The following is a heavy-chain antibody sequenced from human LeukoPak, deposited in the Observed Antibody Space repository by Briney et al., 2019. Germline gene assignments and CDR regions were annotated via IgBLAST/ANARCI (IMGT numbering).Heavy chain of an antibody. V-gene: IGHV4-28*03. D-gene: IGHD6-19*01. CDR2: IYYSGRT. CDR3: ARDYGGWYYFDY. CDR1: GFTFSNAW. J-gene: IGHJ4*02. Sequence: LRLSCAASGFTFSNAWMSWVRQAPGKGLEWIGSIYYSGRTYYNPSLKSRVTMSVDTSNNQFSLQLSSVTAADTALYYCARDYGGWYYFDYWGQGTLVTVSS.